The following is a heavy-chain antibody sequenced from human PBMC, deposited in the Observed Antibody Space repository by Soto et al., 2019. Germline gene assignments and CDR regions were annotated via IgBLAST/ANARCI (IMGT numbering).Heavy chain of an antibody. D-gene: IGHD5-12*01. CDR3: ANVPYIVATISHYEPQDDY. Sequence: QVQLVESGGGVVQPGRSLRLSCAASGFTFSSYGMHWVRQAPGKGLEWVAVISYDGSNKYYADSVKGRFTISRDNSKNTLYLQMNSLRAEDTAVYYCANVPYIVATISHYEPQDDYWGQGTLVTVSS. J-gene: IGHJ4*02. CDR1: GFTFSSYG. CDR2: ISYDGSNK. V-gene: IGHV3-30*18.